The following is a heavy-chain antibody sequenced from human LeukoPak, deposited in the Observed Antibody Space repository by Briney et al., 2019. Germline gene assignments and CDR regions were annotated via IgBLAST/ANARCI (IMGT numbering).Heavy chain of an antibody. CDR1: GFTFSNYN. D-gene: IGHD3-10*01. Sequence: PGGSLRLSCAASGFTFSNYNMNWVRQAPGKVLEWVSSITSSGTYIFYADSVKGRFTISRDNAKKSLYLQMNSLRAEDTAVYYCAKEKYYGSGSHTFDYWGQGTLVTVSS. CDR2: ITSSGTYI. CDR3: AKEKYYGSGSHTFDY. J-gene: IGHJ4*02. V-gene: IGHV3-21*04.